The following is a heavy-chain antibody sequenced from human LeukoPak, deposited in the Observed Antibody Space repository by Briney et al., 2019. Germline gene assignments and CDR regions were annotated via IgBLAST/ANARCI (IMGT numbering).Heavy chain of an antibody. V-gene: IGHV3-21*01. Sequence: GGSLRLSCAASGFTISSYGMSWVRQAPGKGLEWVSSISSSSSYIYYADSVKGRFTISRDNAKNSLYLQMNSLRAEDTAVYYCARGDLSRFDPWGQGTLVTVSS. J-gene: IGHJ5*02. CDR2: ISSSSSYI. CDR1: GFTISSYG. CDR3: ARGDLSRFDP. D-gene: IGHD5/OR15-5a*01.